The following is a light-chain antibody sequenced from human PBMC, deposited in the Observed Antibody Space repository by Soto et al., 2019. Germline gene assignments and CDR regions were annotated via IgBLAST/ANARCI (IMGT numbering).Light chain of an antibody. CDR2: GAS. J-gene: IGKJ1*01. CDR3: QQYNEWPLT. Sequence: EIVMTQSPVTLYVSPGERVTLSCGASQSLSSNLAWYQQKPGQAPRLLIYGASTRVIGVPARFSGSGSGTDFTLTISSLQSEDFELYHCQQYNEWPLTFGQGTKVDIK. V-gene: IGKV3-15*01. CDR1: QSLSSN.